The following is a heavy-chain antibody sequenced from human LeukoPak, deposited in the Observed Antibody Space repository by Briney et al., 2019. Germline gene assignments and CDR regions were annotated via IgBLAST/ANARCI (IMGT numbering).Heavy chain of an antibody. Sequence: SETLSLTCAVYGGSFSGYYWSWIRQPPGKGLEWIGEINHSGSTNYNPSLKSRVTISVDTSKNQFSLKLSSVTAADTAVYYCARETPPPYYYDSSGLVFDYWGQGTLVTVSS. CDR3: ARETPPPYYYDSSGLVFDY. D-gene: IGHD3-22*01. CDR1: GGSFSGYY. J-gene: IGHJ4*02. CDR2: INHSGST. V-gene: IGHV4-34*01.